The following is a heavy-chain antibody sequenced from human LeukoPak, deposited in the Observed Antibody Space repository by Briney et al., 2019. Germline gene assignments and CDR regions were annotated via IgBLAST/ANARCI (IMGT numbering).Heavy chain of an antibody. CDR1: GVSISSYY. CDR3: ARWGESGDYAVHAFDI. Sequence: PSETLSLTCTVSGVSISSYYWNWMRQSPGKGLEWIGYSHYSGASNYNPSLTSRVTISVDTSKNQFSRKLRSVSAADTAVYYCARWGESGDYAVHAFDIWGQGTMVTVSS. CDR2: SHYSGAS. V-gene: IGHV4-59*01. J-gene: IGHJ3*02. D-gene: IGHD2-21*02.